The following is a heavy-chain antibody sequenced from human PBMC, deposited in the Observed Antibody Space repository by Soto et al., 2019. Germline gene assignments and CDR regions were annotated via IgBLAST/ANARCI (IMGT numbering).Heavy chain of an antibody. Sequence: PGGSLRLSCEASGFTFTDYWMSWVRQAPGKGLEWVANLNQDGSETKYVDSVKGRFTISRDNAKNSVYLQLNSLRAEDTAVYYCARDRFRGTYYVRGVTYVFDLWGQGALVTVSS. CDR1: GFTFTDYW. D-gene: IGHD3-16*01. V-gene: IGHV3-7*03. CDR2: LNQDGSET. J-gene: IGHJ4*02. CDR3: ARDRFRGTYYVRGVTYVFDL.